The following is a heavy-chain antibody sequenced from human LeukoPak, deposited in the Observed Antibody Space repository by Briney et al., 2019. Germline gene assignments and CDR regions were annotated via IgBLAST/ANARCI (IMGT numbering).Heavy chain of an antibody. Sequence: GGSLRLSCAASGFTFSTYSMNWVRQAPGKGLEWVSAISGSGGSTYYADSVKGRFTISRDNAKNSLYLQMDGLRAEDTAFYYCGKASSGYYSAILHWGQGTLVTVSS. D-gene: IGHD3-22*01. CDR1: GFTFSTYS. J-gene: IGHJ4*02. CDR2: ISGSGGST. CDR3: GKASSGYYSAILH. V-gene: IGHV3-23*01.